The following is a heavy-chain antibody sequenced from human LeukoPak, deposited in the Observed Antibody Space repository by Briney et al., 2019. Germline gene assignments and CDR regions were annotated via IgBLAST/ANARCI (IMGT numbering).Heavy chain of an antibody. Sequence: PGGSLRLSCAASGLTVSSNYMSWVRQAPGKGLEWVSVMYPGGSTYYSDSVKGRFTISTDNSKNTVFLRMSSLRAEHTAIYFCAACPHGPDYSHHWGQGTPVTISS. CDR2: MYPGGST. CDR1: GLTVSSNY. J-gene: IGHJ4*02. V-gene: IGHV3-53*01. CDR3: AACPHGPDYSHH. D-gene: IGHD2-2*01.